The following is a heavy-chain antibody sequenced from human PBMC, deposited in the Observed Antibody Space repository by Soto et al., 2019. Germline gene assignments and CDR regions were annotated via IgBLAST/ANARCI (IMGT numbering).Heavy chain of an antibody. D-gene: IGHD3-10*01. Sequence: EVQLVESGGGLVKPGGSLRLSCAASGFTFSSYSMSWVRQAPGEGLEWDSSITSTNTYIHYGDSVKGRFAISRDNAKNSLYLQMNSLRAEDTAVYFCARDTNYYGSGSGVDHWGQGTLVTVSS. J-gene: IGHJ4*02. CDR1: GFTFSSYS. CDR3: ARDTNYYGSGSGVDH. CDR2: ITSTNTYI. V-gene: IGHV3-21*02.